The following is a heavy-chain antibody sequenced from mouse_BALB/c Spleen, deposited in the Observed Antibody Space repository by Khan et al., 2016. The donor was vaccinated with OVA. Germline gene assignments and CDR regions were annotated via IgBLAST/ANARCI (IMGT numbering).Heavy chain of an antibody. CDR1: GYTFTDYS. Sequence: QVQLQQSGPELVRPGVSVKISCKGSGYTFTDYSMHWVKQSHAKSLEWIGVISTDSVNTNYNQKFKGKATLTVDKSSSTAYMELARTTSEDSAIYYCAIRDYFDYWGQGTTLTVSS. CDR2: ISTDSVNT. J-gene: IGHJ2*01. V-gene: IGHV1S137*01. CDR3: AIRDYFDY.